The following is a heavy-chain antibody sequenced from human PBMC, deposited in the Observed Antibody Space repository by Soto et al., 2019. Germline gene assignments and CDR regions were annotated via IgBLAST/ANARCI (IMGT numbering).Heavy chain of an antibody. CDR3: ARGIYLKYGLDV. D-gene: IGHD3-16*02. J-gene: IGHJ6*02. CDR2: INTDGSTT. V-gene: IGHV3-74*01. CDR1: EFTFNHYW. Sequence: EVQLVESGGGLVQPGGSLRLSCAASEFTFNHYWMHWVRQVPGKGLEWVSRINTDGSTTNYADSVMGRFTIYRDKADNTVYLQMNSLRAEDTAVYYCARGIYLKYGLDVWGQGATVTVSS.